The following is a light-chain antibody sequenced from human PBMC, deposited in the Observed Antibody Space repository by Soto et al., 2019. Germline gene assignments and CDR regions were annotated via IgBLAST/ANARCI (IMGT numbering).Light chain of an antibody. CDR3: QQYDNSPWT. J-gene: IGKJ1*01. CDR1: QSVSSSF. CDR2: GAS. V-gene: IGKV3-20*01. Sequence: PGERATLSCRASQSVSSSFLAWYQQKPGQAPRLLIYGASSRATGIPDRFSGSGSGTDFTLTISRLEPEDFAVYYCQQYDNSPWTFGQGTKVEIK.